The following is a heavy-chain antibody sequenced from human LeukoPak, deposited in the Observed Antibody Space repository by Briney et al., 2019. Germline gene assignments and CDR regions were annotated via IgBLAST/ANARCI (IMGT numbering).Heavy chain of an antibody. V-gene: IGHV1-69*13. CDR1: GNTFTSYA. J-gene: IGHJ4*02. D-gene: IGHD3-22*01. Sequence: ASVKVSCKASGNTFTSYAISWVRQAPGQGLEWMGGIIPIFGTANYAQKFQGRVTITADESTSTAYMELSSLRSEDTAVYYCARIHDSSGYYPYYFDYWGQGTLVTVSS. CDR3: ARIHDSSGYYPYYFDY. CDR2: IIPIFGTA.